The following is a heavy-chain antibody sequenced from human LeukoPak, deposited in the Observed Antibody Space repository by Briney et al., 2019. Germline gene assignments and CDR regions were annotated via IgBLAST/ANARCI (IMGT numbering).Heavy chain of an antibody. Sequence: SVKVSGKASGGTCSSYAISWVRQAPGQGLEWMGGIIPIFGTANYAQKFQGRVTITADKSTSTAYMELSSLRAEDTAVYYCARSSWRVLLDYWGQGTLVTVSS. J-gene: IGHJ4*02. D-gene: IGHD6-6*01. CDR2: IIPIFGTA. CDR3: ARSSWRVLLDY. CDR1: GGTCSSYA. V-gene: IGHV1-69*06.